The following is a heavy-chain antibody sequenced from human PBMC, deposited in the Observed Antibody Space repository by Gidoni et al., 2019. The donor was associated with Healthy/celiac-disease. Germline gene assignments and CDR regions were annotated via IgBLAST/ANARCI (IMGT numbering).Heavy chain of an antibody. CDR1: GFTFSSYA. CDR3: AKDRATVTPWFDY. J-gene: IGHJ5*01. CDR2: ISGSGGST. D-gene: IGHD4-17*01. V-gene: IGHV3-23*01. Sequence: EVQLLESGGGVVQPGGSLRLSCAASGFTFSSYAMSWVRQAPGKGLVWVSAISGSGGSTYYADSVKGRFTVSRDNSKNTLYLQMNSLRAEDTAVYYCAKDRATVTPWFDYWGQGTLVTVSS.